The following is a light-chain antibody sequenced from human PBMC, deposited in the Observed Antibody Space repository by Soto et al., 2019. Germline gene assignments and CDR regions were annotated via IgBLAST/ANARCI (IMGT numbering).Light chain of an antibody. CDR1: QRLVHSDGNTY. J-gene: IGKJ4*01. CDR3: MQATQFTLT. V-gene: IGKV2-24*01. CDR2: QIS. Sequence: DIVLTQNPLSSPVTVGQPASITRRSSQRLVHSDGNTYLSWLQQRPGQPPRLLIYQISNRFSGVPDRFTVSGAGADGTMKISRVEEEDGGTYDCMQATQFTLTFCGGTKVDIK.